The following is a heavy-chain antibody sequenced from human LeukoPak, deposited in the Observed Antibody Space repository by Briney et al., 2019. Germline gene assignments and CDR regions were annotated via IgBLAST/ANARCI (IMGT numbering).Heavy chain of an antibody. CDR1: GGSISRSRYY. CDR2: IYYSGST. D-gene: IGHD3-10*01. J-gene: IGHJ4*02. Sequence: SETLSLACTVSGGSISRSRYYWGWIRQPPGKGLEWIGSIYYSGSTYYNPSLKSRVTTSVDTSKNQFSLKLSSVTAADTAVYYCARVWDNTYYYATIDYWGQGTLVTVSS. V-gene: IGHV4-39*07. CDR3: ARVWDNTYYYATIDY.